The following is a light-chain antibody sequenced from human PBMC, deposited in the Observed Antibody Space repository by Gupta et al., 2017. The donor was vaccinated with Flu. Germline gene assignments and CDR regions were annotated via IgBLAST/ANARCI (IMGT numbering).Light chain of an antibody. Sequence: PAPLSLPPGERATLSCRASQSVSSELAWYQHKRVQAPRLLIYGASTRASGFPARFSGSASGTXFTLTIXSLQSADLAVYHCQQYTPWPLSFGXGTKVE. J-gene: IGKJ4*01. V-gene: IGKV3-15*01. CDR2: GAS. CDR3: QQYTPWPLS. CDR1: QSVSSE.